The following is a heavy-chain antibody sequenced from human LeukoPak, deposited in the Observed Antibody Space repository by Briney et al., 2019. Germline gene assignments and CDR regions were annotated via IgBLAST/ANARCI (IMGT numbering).Heavy chain of an antibody. J-gene: IGHJ6*02. CDR1: DGSINSYY. V-gene: IGHV4-59*01. CDR3: ARGRSNYYGMDV. D-gene: IGHD1-26*01. CDR2: IYYNGNT. Sequence: SETLSLTCSVSDGSINSYYWNWIRRPPGKGLEWVGYIYYNGNTNYSPSLKSRVTMSVDTSKDLFSLKVSSVTAADTAVYYCARGRSNYYGMDVWGQGTTVTVSS.